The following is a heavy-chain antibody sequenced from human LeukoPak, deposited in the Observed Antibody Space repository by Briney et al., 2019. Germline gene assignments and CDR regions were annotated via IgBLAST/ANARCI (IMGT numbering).Heavy chain of an antibody. J-gene: IGHJ3*02. CDR2: IYYSGST. V-gene: IGHV4-59*01. CDR3: AGRGLGYSSTWYAAAIDI. CDR1: GGSISSYY. Sequence: PSETLSLTCTVSGGSISSYYWSWIRQPPEKGLEWIGYIYYSGSTNYNRSLKSRVTISVETSKNQFSLRLSSVTAADTAVYYCAGRGLGYSSTWYAAAIDIWGQGTVVTVSS. D-gene: IGHD6-13*01.